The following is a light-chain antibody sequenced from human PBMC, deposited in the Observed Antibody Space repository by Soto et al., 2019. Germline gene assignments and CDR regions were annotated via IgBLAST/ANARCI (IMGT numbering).Light chain of an antibody. J-gene: IGKJ1*01. V-gene: IGKV3-20*01. CDR3: QQLGT. CDR1: QSVSINY. Sequence: EIVLTQPPGTLSLSPGERATLSCRASQSVSINYLAWYQQKPGQAPRLLIYGASSRATGIPDRFSGSGSGTDFTLTISRLEPEDFAVYYCQQLGTFGQGTKVDIK. CDR2: GAS.